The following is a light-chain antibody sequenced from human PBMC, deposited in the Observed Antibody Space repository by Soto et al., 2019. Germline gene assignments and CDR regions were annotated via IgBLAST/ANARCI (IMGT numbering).Light chain of an antibody. CDR1: SSDVGSHNL. V-gene: IGLV2-23*02. J-gene: IGLJ7*01. Sequence: QSALTQPASVSGSPGQSITISCTGTSSDVGSHNLVSWYQQHPGQAPKLMIYEVSKRPLGVSARFSASKSGNTASLTISGLQAEDDADYYCCSYGGSRAVFGEGNQLTVL. CDR3: CSYGGSRAV. CDR2: EVS.